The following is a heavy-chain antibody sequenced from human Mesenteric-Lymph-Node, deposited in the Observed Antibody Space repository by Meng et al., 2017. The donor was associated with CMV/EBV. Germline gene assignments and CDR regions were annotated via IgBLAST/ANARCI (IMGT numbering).Heavy chain of an antibody. Sequence: SGYTFADSSVYWVRQAPGHGLEWMGRINPKTGGAYSAQMFQGRVAMSFDSSTTTVYMELSGLRSDDTAVYYCARDHNSAWQKDWYFDLWGPGTLVIVSS. D-gene: IGHD1-1*01. CDR3: ARDHNSAWQKDWYFDL. V-gene: IGHV1-2*06. CDR2: INPKTGGA. CDR1: GYTFADSS. J-gene: IGHJ2*01.